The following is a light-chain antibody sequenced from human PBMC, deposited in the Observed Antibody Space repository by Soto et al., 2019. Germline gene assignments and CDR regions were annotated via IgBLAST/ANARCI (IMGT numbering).Light chain of an antibody. CDR3: QEYNSYPVS. V-gene: IGKV1-5*01. CDR2: DAS. Sequence: DIQVTQSPATLSAFVGDRVTISCRARQSIGTWLAWYQQKPGKAPKLLIYDASTLESGVPSRFSGSGSGTEFTLTSSSLQPEDVATYYCQEYNSYPVSFGQGTRL. J-gene: IGKJ5*01. CDR1: QSIGTW.